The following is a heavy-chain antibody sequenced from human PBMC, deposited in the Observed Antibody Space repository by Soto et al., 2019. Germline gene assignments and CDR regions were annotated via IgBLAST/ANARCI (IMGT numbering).Heavy chain of an antibody. Sequence: ASVKVSCKASGYTFTTYALHWVRQAPGQRLEWMGWINAGNGDTKYSERFQNRVTITGDTSASTAYMQLSSLGSEDTAIYYCARVGSGESWGYYFAYWGQGTPVTVSS. J-gene: IGHJ4*02. V-gene: IGHV1-3*01. CDR1: GYTFTTYA. D-gene: IGHD3-10*01. CDR3: ARVGSGESWGYYFAY. CDR2: INAGNGDT.